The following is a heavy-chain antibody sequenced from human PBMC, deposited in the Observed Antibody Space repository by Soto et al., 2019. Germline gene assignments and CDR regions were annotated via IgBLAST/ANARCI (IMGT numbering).Heavy chain of an antibody. Sequence: LSLTCNMSGDSYSISTYSWSWIRQPPGKALQWIGFIYQSGVTSYNPSLASRVSISLDRSNNQCSLRLKSVTAADTAVYFCAGMPYTSGLRFDPWGPGTLVTVSS. CDR3: AGMPYTSGLRFDP. D-gene: IGHD6-19*01. CDR1: GDSYSISTYS. CDR2: IYQSGVT. V-gene: IGHV4-30-2*01. J-gene: IGHJ5*02.